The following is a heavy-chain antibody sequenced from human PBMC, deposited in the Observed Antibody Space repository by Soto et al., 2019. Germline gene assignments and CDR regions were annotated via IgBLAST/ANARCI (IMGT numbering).Heavy chain of an antibody. V-gene: IGHV3-53*02. J-gene: IGHJ6*02. CDR1: GFTVSSNY. D-gene: IGHD2-21*01. CDR3: ARDNSVDGMDV. Sequence: EVQLVETGGGLIQPGGSLRLSCAASGFTVSSNYMNWVRQAPGKGLEWVSIFYSGGSTYYADSVKGRFTLSRDSSKNTLDLQMNSLRAEDTAGYYCARDNSVDGMDVWGHGTTVTVSS. CDR2: FYSGGST.